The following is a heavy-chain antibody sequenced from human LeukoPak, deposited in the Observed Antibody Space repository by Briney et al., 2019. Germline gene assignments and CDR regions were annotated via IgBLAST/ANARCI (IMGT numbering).Heavy chain of an antibody. D-gene: IGHD1-26*01. CDR3: AKGRVGATTPDSFDI. Sequence: GASVKVSCRAPGYTFNNYGINWVRQAPGQGLEWMGYISVYNGNTNYAQKLQGRVTMTTDTSTSTAYMELRSLRSDDTAMYYCAKGRVGATTPDSFDIWGQGTMLTVSS. J-gene: IGHJ3*02. V-gene: IGHV1-18*01. CDR1: GYTFNNYG. CDR2: ISVYNGNT.